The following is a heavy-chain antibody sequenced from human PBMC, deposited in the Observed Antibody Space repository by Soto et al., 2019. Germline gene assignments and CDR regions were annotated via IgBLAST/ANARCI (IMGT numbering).Heavy chain of an antibody. D-gene: IGHD2-15*01. CDR1: GFTFSSYA. V-gene: IGHV3-23*01. CDR2: ISGSGGST. J-gene: IGHJ4*02. CDR3: AKDPKIYCSGGSCYGGDY. Sequence: EVQLLESGGGLVQPGGSLRLSCAASGFTFSSYAMSWVRQAPGKGLEWVSAISGSGGSTYYADSVKGRFTISRDNSKNTLYLQMNSLRAEDTAVYYCAKDPKIYCSGGSCYGGDYWGQGTLVTVSS.